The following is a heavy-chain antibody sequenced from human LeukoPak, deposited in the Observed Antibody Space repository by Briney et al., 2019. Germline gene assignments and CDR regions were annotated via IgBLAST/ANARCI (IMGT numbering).Heavy chain of an antibody. D-gene: IGHD3-3*01. J-gene: IGHJ5*02. CDR2: IYHSGST. V-gene: IGHV4-4*02. CDR3: ASLARKRFLET. CDR1: GGSISSSNW. Sequence: PSETLSLTCAVSGGSISSSNWWSWVRQPPGKGLEWIGEIYHSGSTNYNPSLKSRVTISVDTSKNQFSLKLSSVTAADTAVYYCASLARKRFLETWGQGTLVAVSS.